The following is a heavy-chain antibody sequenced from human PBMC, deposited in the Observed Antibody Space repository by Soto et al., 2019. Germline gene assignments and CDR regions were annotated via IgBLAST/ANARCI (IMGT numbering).Heavy chain of an antibody. Sequence: KTSETLSLTCTVSGGSISSYYWGWIRQPPGKGLEWIAYIYYSGSTNYNPSLKSRVTTSVDTSKNQFSLKLSSVTAADTAVYYCAGLNAGYFPFDYWGQGTLVTVSS. CDR2: IYYSGST. V-gene: IGHV4-59*01. CDR1: GGSISSYY. D-gene: IGHD2-15*01. CDR3: AGLNAGYFPFDY. J-gene: IGHJ4*02.